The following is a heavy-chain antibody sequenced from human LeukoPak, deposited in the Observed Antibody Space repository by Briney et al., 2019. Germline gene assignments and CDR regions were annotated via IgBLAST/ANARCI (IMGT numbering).Heavy chain of an antibody. V-gene: IGHV1-46*01. CDR1: GYTLTELS. CDR2: IYPRDGST. J-gene: IGHJ4*02. CDR3: ARDQEGFDY. Sequence: ASVKDSCKVSGYTLTELSMHWVRQAPGKGLEWMGMIYPRDGSTSYAQKFQGRVTVTRDTSTSTVHMELSGLRSEDTAVYYCARDQEGFDYWGQGTLVTVSS.